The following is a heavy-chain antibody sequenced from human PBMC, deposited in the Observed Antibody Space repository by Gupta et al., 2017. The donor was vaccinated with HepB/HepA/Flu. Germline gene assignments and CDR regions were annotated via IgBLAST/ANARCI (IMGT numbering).Heavy chain of an antibody. Sequence: EVQLVESGGGLVQPGGSLRLSCAASGFTFSSYWMSWVRQAPGKGLEWVANIKQDGSEKYYVDSVKGRFTISRDNAKNSLDLKMNSLRAEETAVYYCARDPGDSSSWPGWFDPWGQGTLVTVSS. D-gene: IGHD6-13*01. CDR2: IKQDGSEK. V-gene: IGHV3-7*01. J-gene: IGHJ5*02. CDR1: GFTFSSYW. CDR3: ARDPGDSSSWPGWFDP.